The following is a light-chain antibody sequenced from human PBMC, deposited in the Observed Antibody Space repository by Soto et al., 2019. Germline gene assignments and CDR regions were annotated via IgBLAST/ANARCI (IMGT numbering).Light chain of an antibody. CDR3: QQYNGWPWT. V-gene: IGKV3-15*01. Sequence: EVVVTQSPATLSVSPGERATLSCRASQSVSSNLAWYQQKPGQAPRLLIYGASTRATGIPARFSGSGSGTEFTLTISNLQSEDFAVYYCQQYNGWPWTFGLGTKVDI. CDR2: GAS. CDR1: QSVSSN. J-gene: IGKJ1*01.